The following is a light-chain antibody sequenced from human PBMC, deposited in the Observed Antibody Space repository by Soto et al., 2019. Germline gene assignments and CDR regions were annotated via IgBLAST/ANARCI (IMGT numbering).Light chain of an antibody. CDR3: QQYGGSVQT. CDR2: GAS. CDR1: QSVGSNY. V-gene: IGKV3-20*01. Sequence: EIVLTQFPGTLSLSPGERATLSCRASQSVGSNYLAWYQQRPGQPPNLLIFGASHRAPDIPDRFSGSGSGTDFTLTISRLEPEDFAVYHCQQYGGSVQTFGQGTKVDIK. J-gene: IGKJ1*01.